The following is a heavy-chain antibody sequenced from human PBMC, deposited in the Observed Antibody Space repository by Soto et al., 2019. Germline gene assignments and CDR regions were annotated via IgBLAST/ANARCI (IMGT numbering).Heavy chain of an antibody. CDR3: ARAPITIFSANWFDP. Sequence: GGSLRLSCTASNFVFSVYSLHWVRQAPGKGLEWVARISYDGGNTYYADSVKGRFTISRDNSKNTLYLQMNSLRAEGTAVYYCARAPITIFSANWFDPWGQGTLVTVSS. D-gene: IGHD3-3*01. V-gene: IGHV3-30-3*01. CDR1: NFVFSVYS. J-gene: IGHJ5*02. CDR2: ISYDGGNT.